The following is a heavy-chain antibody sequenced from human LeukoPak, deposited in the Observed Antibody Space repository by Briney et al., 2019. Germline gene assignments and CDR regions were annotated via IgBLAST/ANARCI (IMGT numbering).Heavy chain of an antibody. D-gene: IGHD6-19*01. Sequence: GTSLRLSCVASGFSFSNHGMHWVRQAPGKGLEWGSVIASDGGAKFYADSVKGRFTLSRDNPKNMFFLQMNLLTVEDTAIYYCAREATWGQWYFDHWGQGTPVTVSS. CDR2: IASDGGAK. CDR1: GFSFSNHG. J-gene: IGHJ4*02. V-gene: IGHV3-30*03. CDR3: AREATWGQWYFDH.